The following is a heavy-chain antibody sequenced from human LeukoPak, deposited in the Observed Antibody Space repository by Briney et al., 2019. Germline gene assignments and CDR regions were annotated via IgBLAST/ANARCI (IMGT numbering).Heavy chain of an antibody. Sequence: PGGSLRLSCAASGFTFRTYGMHWVRQAPGKGLEWVAVISYDGSNIYYADSVKGRFTISRDNSKNTLYLQMNSLRAEDTAVYYCARALGYSSSWYGRVHFDYWGQGTLVTVSS. D-gene: IGHD6-13*01. V-gene: IGHV3-30*03. CDR3: ARALGYSSSWYGRVHFDY. CDR2: ISYDGSNI. CDR1: GFTFRTYG. J-gene: IGHJ4*02.